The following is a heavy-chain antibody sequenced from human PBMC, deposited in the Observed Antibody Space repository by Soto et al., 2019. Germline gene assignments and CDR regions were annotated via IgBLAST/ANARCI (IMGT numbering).Heavy chain of an antibody. Sequence: EVQLVESGGGLVQPGGSLRLSCAASGFTFSSYDMKWVRQAPGKGLEWVSYISSSGSTIYYADSVKGRFTITRDNAKNSLYLQMNSLRAEDTAVYYCARGHDYGDYCFDYWGQGTLVNVSS. CDR2: ISSSGSTI. D-gene: IGHD4-17*01. CDR1: GFTFSSYD. V-gene: IGHV3-48*03. J-gene: IGHJ4*02. CDR3: ARGHDYGDYCFDY.